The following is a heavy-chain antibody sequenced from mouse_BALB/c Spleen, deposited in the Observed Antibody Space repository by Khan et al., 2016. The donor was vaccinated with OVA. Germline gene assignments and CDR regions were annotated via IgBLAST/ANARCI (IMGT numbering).Heavy chain of an antibody. J-gene: IGHJ2*01. Sequence: EVQLQQSGPELVKPGASVKISCKASGYSFTGYFMNWVMQRHGKGLEWIGRINPHIGETFYNQKFKDKATLTVDESSSTAHMELRSLASEDSAVYYCARIYRSDFDYWGQGTTLTVSS. CDR3: ARIYRSDFDY. CDR2: INPHIGET. V-gene: IGHV1-20*02. CDR1: GYSFTGYF. D-gene: IGHD1-1*01.